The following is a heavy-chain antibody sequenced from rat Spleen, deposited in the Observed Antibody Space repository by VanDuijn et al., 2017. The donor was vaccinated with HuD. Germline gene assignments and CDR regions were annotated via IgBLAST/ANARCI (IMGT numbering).Heavy chain of an antibody. CDR3: ARHGTLPGYNYWYFDF. CDR1: GFTFSNYD. CDR2: ISPSGGST. D-gene: IGHD1-4*01. J-gene: IGHJ1*01. Sequence: EVQLVESGGGLVQPGRSMKLSCAASGFTFSNYDMAWVRQAPKKGLEWVASISPSGGSTYYRDSVKGRFTVSRDNAKSTLYLQMDSLRSEDTATYYCARHGTLPGYNYWYFDFWGPGTMVTVSS. V-gene: IGHV5-25*01.